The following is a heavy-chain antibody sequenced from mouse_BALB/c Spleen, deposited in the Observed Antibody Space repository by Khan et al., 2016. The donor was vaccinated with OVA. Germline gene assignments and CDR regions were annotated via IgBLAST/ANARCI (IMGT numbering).Heavy chain of an antibody. CDR1: GYSITSGYA. Sequence: EVQLQESGPGLVKPSQSLSLTCTVTGYSITSGYAWNWIRQFPGNKLEWMGYISYSGVTSYTPSLKSRISITRDTSKNQFFLQLNSGTTEDTATDYCARGNYCGYYFDYWGQGTTLTVSS. CDR2: ISYSGVT. D-gene: IGHD1-1*01. J-gene: IGHJ2*01. CDR3: ARGNYCGYYFDY. V-gene: IGHV3-2*02.